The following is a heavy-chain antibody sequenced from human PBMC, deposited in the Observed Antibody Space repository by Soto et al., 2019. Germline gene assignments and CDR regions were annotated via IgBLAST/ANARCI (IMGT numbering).Heavy chain of an antibody. CDR3: AKDVLRFLEWLRYGMDV. CDR1: GFTFSSYA. CDR2: ISGSGGST. Sequence: GGSLRLSCAASGFTFSSYAMSWVRQAPGKGLEWVSAISGSGGSTYYADSVKGRFTISRDNSKNTLYLQMNSLRAEDTAVYYCAKDVLRFLEWLRYGMDVWGQGTTVTVSS. J-gene: IGHJ6*02. V-gene: IGHV3-23*01. D-gene: IGHD3-3*01.